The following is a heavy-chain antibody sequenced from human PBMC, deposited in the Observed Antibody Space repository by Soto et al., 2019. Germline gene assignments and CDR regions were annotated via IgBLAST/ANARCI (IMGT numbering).Heavy chain of an antibody. V-gene: IGHV1-69*01. CDR2: IIPIFGTA. CDR1: GGTFSSYA. Sequence: QVQLVQSGAEVKKPGSSVKVSCKASGGTFSSYAISWVRQAPGQGLEWMGGIIPIFGTANYAQKFQGRVTLTAEESTSKAYMELSSLRSEDTAVYYCAREGGCGVYDSSGFDYWGQGTLVTVSS. D-gene: IGHD3-22*01. CDR3: AREGGCGVYDSSGFDY. J-gene: IGHJ4*02.